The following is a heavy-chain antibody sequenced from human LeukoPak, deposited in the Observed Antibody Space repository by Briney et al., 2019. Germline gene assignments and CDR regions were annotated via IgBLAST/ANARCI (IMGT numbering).Heavy chain of an antibody. Sequence: KPSETLSLTCTVSGGSISGSTYYWGWIRQPPGKGLEWIGSIYYSGRTYYNPSLKSRVTISVDTSKNQFSLKLSSVTAADTAVYYCARATVGNYYGMDVWGQGATVTVSS. J-gene: IGHJ6*02. D-gene: IGHD4-11*01. CDR1: GGSISGSTYY. V-gene: IGHV4-39*01. CDR2: IYYSGRT. CDR3: ARATVGNYYGMDV.